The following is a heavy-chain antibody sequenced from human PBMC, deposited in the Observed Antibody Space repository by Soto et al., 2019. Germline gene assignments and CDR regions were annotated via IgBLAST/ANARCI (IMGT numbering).Heavy chain of an antibody. CDR2: IYYSGST. CDR3: ARWDVGPNYDFWSGYVRH. CDR1: GGSISSGGYY. J-gene: IGHJ4*02. Sequence: PSETLSLTCTVSGGSISSGGYYWSWIRQHPGKGLEWIGYIYYSGSTYYNPSLKSRVTISVDTSKKQFSLKLSSVTAADTAVYYCARWDVGPNYDFWSGYVRHWGQGTLVTVSS. D-gene: IGHD3-3*01. V-gene: IGHV4-31*03.